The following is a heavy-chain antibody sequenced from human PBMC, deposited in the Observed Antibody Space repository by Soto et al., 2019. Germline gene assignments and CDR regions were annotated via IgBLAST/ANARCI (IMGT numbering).Heavy chain of an antibody. CDR2: IKQDGSEK. V-gene: IGHV3-7*01. CDR1: GFTFSSYW. Sequence: EVQLVESGGGLVQPGGSLRLSCAASGFTFSSYWMSWVRQAPGKGLEWVANIKQDGSEKYYVDSVKGRFTISRDNAKNSLYLQMNSLRAEDTAVYYCASQGGPYGDYRYYWGQGPLVTVSS. D-gene: IGHD4-17*01. CDR3: ASQGGPYGDYRYY. J-gene: IGHJ4*02.